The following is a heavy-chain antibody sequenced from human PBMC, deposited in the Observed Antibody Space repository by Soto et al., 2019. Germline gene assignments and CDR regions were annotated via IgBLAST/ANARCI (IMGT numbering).Heavy chain of an antibody. CDR3: ARGGPGAGAFDI. CDR1: GFTFSSYG. Sequence: QVQLVESGGGVVQRGRSLRLSCAASGFTFSSYGMHWVRQAPGKGLEWVAVIWYDGSNKYYADSVKGRFTISRDNSKNTLYLQMNSLRAEDTAVYYCARGGPGAGAFDIWGQGTMVTVSS. V-gene: IGHV3-33*01. CDR2: IWYDGSNK. J-gene: IGHJ3*02.